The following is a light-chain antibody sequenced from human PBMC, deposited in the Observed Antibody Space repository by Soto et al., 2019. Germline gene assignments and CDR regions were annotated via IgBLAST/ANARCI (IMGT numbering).Light chain of an antibody. CDR1: QSVGSN. Sequence: EIVLTQSPVTLSVSPGERATLSCRASQSVGSNFAWYQQKPGQAPWLLIYGASTRATGVPVRFTGSGSGTEFTLTISSLQSEDIAVYYCQQYNNWPGTFGQGTKVDIK. V-gene: IGKV3-15*01. CDR3: QQYNNWPGT. J-gene: IGKJ1*01. CDR2: GAS.